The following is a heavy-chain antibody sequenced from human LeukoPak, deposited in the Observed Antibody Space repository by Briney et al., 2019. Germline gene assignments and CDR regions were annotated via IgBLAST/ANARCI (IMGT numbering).Heavy chain of an antibody. CDR1: GGSISNYY. V-gene: IGHV4-59*12. CDR3: ARYGSGSYWAYYYYMDV. D-gene: IGHD3-10*01. J-gene: IGHJ6*03. CDR2: IYYSGST. Sequence: PSETLSLTCTVSGGSISNYYWSWIRQPPGKGLEWIGSIYYSGSTYYNPSLKSRVTISVDTSKNQFSLKLSSVTAADTAVYYCARYGSGSYWAYYYYMDVWGKGTTVTVSS.